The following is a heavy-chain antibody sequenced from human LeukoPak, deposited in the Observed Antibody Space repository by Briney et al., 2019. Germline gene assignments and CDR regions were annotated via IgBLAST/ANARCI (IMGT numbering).Heavy chain of an antibody. V-gene: IGHV1-18*01. CDR2: ISAYNGNT. CDR3: ARVDYGDYVGSY. Sequence: ASVKVSCKASGYTFTSYGISWVRQAPGQGLEWMGWISAYNGNTNYAQKLQGRVTMTADTSTSTAYMELRSLRSDDTAVYYCARVDYGDYVGSYWGQGTLVTVSS. D-gene: IGHD4-17*01. CDR1: GYTFTSYG. J-gene: IGHJ4*02.